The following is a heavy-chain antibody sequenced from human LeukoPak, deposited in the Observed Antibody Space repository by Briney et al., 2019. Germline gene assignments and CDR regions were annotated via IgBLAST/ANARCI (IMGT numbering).Heavy chain of an antibody. CDR2: IYPGDSDT. J-gene: IGHJ4*02. CDR1: GYSFTNYW. Sequence: GESLKISCKGSGYSFTNYWIGWVRQMPGKGLEWMGIIYPGDSDTRYSPSFQGQVTISADKSISTAYLQWSSLKASDTALYYCARTTHRAMANFDYWGQGTLVTVSS. D-gene: IGHD5-18*01. CDR3: ARTTHRAMANFDY. V-gene: IGHV5-51*01.